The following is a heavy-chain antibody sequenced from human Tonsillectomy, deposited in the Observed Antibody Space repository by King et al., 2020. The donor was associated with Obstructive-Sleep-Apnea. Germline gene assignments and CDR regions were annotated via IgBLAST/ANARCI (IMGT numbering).Heavy chain of an antibody. V-gene: IGHV3-30*18. CDR2: ITYDGSNK. CDR1: GFTFSRYG. Sequence: VQLVESGGGVVQPGRSLRLSCAASGFTFSRYGMHWVRQAPGKGLGWVAVITYDGSNKYYEDSVKGRFTVSRDNSKNTLYLQMNSLRPEDTAGYYCAKEMIAAAATGGMDVWGQGTTVTVSS. D-gene: IGHD6-13*01. CDR3: AKEMIAAAATGGMDV. J-gene: IGHJ6*02.